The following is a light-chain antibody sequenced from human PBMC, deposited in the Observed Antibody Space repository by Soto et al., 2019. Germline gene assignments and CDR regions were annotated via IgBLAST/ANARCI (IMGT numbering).Light chain of an antibody. Sequence: DLQMTQSPSSLSASVGDRVTITCQACQDISNYLNWYQQKPGKAPKLLIYDASNLETGVPSRFSGSGSGTDFTFTISSLQPEDIATYYCQQYDNLPPFTFGPGTKVDIE. J-gene: IGKJ3*01. CDR3: QQYDNLPPFT. CDR2: DAS. CDR1: QDISNY. V-gene: IGKV1-33*01.